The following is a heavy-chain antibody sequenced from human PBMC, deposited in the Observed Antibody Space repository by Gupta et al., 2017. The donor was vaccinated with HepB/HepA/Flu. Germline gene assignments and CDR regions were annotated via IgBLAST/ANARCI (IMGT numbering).Heavy chain of an antibody. Sequence: QVQLVESGGGVVQPGRSLRLSCAASGFTFSSYAMHWVRQAPGKGLEWVAVISYDGSNKYYADSVKGRFTISRDNSKNTLYLQMNSLRAEDTAVYYCARDYGTYYYYYGMDVWGQGTTVTVSS. CDR2: ISYDGSNK. J-gene: IGHJ6*02. V-gene: IGHV3-30-3*01. CDR3: ARDYGTYYYYYGMDV. CDR1: GFTFSSYA. D-gene: IGHD3-16*01.